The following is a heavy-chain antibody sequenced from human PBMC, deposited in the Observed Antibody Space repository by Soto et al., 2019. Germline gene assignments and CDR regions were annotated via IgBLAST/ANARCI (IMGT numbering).Heavy chain of an antibody. J-gene: IGHJ4*02. CDR1: GGTFSSYA. D-gene: IGHD6-13*01. V-gene: IGHV1-69*13. CDR2: IIPIFGTA. Sequence: SVKVSCKASGGTFSSYAISWVRQAPGQGLEWMGGIIPIFGTANYAQKFQGRVTITADESTSTAYMELSSLRSEDTAVYYCAIDLASSSWTEIDYWGQGTLVTVSS. CDR3: AIDLASSSWTEIDY.